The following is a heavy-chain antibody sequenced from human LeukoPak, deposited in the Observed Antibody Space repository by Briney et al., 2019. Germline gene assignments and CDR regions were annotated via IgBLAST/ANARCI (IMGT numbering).Heavy chain of an antibody. J-gene: IGHJ4*02. V-gene: IGHV3-48*01. CDR1: GFTFSSYS. D-gene: IGHD6-19*01. Sequence: GGSLRLSCAASGFTFSSYSMNWVRKSPGKGLEWGSYISISSITIYSADSVKGRFTISRANATNSLYLRMTSLRAEDPALFSFAKDGAVAGTLYYFDYWGQGTLVTVSS. CDR2: ISISSITI. CDR3: AKDGAVAGTLYYFDY.